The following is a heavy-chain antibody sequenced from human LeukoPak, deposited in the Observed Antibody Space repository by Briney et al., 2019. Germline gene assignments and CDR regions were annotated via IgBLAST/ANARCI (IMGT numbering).Heavy chain of an antibody. CDR2: IYYSGST. V-gene: IGHV4-59*01. Sequence: SETLSLTCTVSGGSISSYYWSWIRQPPGKGLEWIGYIYYSGSTSYNPSLKSRVTISVDTSKNQFSLKLSSVTAADTAVYYCARGAMVRGAAYYFDYWGQGTLVTVSS. J-gene: IGHJ4*02. CDR3: ARGAMVRGAAYYFDY. CDR1: GGSISSYY. D-gene: IGHD3-10*01.